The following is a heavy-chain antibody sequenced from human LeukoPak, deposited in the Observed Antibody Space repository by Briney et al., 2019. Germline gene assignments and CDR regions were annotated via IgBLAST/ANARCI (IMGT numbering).Heavy chain of an antibody. CDR3: ARATHYDFWSGYLGAFDI. D-gene: IGHD3-3*01. V-gene: IGHV4-34*01. J-gene: IGHJ3*02. CDR1: GGSFSGYY. Sequence: PSETLSLTCAVYGGSFSGYYWSWIRQPPGKGLEWIGEINHSGSTNYNPSLKSRVTTSVDTSKNQLSLKLSSVTAADTAVYYCARATHYDFWSGYLGAFDIWGQGTMVTVSS. CDR2: INHSGST.